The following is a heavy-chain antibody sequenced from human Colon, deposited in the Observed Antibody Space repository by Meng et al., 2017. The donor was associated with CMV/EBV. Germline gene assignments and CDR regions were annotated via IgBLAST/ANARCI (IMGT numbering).Heavy chain of an antibody. CDR3: ARDRGGFCTGGRCYPVYYFDF. Sequence: GGSLRLSCAASGFTFRSYAMSWVRQAPGKGLEWVASISGSTTSTDYADSVKGRFTISRDNSKNTLYLQMDSLRAEDTAVYYCARDRGGFCTGGRCYPVYYFDFWGQGMLVTVSS. D-gene: IGHD2-15*01. CDR2: ISGSTTST. V-gene: IGHV3-23*01. CDR1: GFTFRSYA. J-gene: IGHJ4*02.